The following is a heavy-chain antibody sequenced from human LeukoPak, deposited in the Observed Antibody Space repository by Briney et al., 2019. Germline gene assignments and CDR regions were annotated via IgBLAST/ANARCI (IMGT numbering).Heavy chain of an antibody. D-gene: IGHD5-24*01. Sequence: SETLSLTCAVYGGSFSGYYWSWIRQPPGKGLEWIGEINHSGSTNYNPSLKSRVTISVDTSKNQFSLKLSSVTAADTAVYYCASHKTEGEMATPWDAWFDPWGQGTLVIVSS. CDR3: ASHKTEGEMATPWDAWFDP. CDR2: INHSGST. J-gene: IGHJ5*02. CDR1: GGSFSGYY. V-gene: IGHV4-34*01.